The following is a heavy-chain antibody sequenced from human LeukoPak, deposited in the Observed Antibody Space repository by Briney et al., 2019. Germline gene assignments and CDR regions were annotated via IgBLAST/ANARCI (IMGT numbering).Heavy chain of an antibody. J-gene: IGHJ5*02. D-gene: IGHD6-19*01. CDR1: GHTFTTFSTYD. V-gene: IGHV1-8*03. CDR2: VNPNNGNT. Sequence: ASVKVSCKASGHTFTTFSTYDINWVRQAPGQGLEWMGWVNPNNGNTDYAEKFQGRVTFTRNTSISTAYMGLSSLRSEDTAVYYCAREVGGSSGRYGTWFDPWGQGTLVTVSS. CDR3: AREVGGSSGRYGTWFDP.